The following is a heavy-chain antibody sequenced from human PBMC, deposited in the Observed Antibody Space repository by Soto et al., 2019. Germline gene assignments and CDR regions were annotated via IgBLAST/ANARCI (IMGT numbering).Heavy chain of an antibody. J-gene: IGHJ6*03. D-gene: IGHD4-17*01. V-gene: IGHV4-31*03. CDR1: GGSISSGGYY. Sequence: QVQLQESGPGLVKPSQTLSLTCTVSGGSISSGGYYWSWIRQHPGTGLEWIGYIYYSGSTYYNPSLKSRVTISVDESKNQFSLKLSSVTAADTAVYYCAREPLLTTRGGMDVWGKGTTVTVSS. CDR2: IYYSGST. CDR3: AREPLLTTRGGMDV.